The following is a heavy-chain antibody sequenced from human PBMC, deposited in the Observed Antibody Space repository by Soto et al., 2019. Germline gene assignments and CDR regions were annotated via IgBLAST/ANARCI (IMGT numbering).Heavy chain of an antibody. V-gene: IGHV3-23*01. Sequence: GGSLRLSCAASGFTFNSYAMTWVRQAPGKGLEWVSIISSSGDGTYYVDSVKGRFTISRDNSRNTLNLQMNSLRAEDTAVYYDFWSGSYGMDVWGQGTTVTVSS. CDR1: GFTFNSYA. CDR3: FWSGSYGMDV. CDR2: ISSSGDGT. J-gene: IGHJ6*02. D-gene: IGHD3-3*01.